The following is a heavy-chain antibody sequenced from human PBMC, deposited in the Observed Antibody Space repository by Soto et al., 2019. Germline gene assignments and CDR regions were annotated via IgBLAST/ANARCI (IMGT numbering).Heavy chain of an antibody. V-gene: IGHV4-59*01. CDR2: IYYSGTT. J-gene: IGHJ3*02. D-gene: IGHD4-17*01. CDR1: GGSIVSYY. Sequence: QVQLQESGPGLVKPSETLSLSCTVSGGSIVSYYWSCILQPPGEGLEWIGYIYYSGTTKYNPSLESRVTISVDTSKKQFYLKLNSVTAADKAVYYCARRPGAHSTFAFKIWGQGTMVTVSS. CDR3: ARRPGAHSTFAFKI.